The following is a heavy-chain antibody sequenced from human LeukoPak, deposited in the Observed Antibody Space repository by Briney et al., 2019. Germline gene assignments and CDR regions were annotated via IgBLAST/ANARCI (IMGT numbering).Heavy chain of an antibody. CDR1: SLTFSSDA. CDR2: SSGSGDIT. Sequence: VSRSLSSAASSLTFSSDARIWVRQAPGKGLGWVSASSGSGDITYYADSMKGRGTISRDKSKNRLSLQMNSLRADDTAVYYCEKASYNSDSSDRFDYWGQGKLVTVSS. V-gene: IGHV3-23*01. J-gene: IGHJ4*02. D-gene: IGHD3-22*01. CDR3: EKASYNSDSSDRFDY.